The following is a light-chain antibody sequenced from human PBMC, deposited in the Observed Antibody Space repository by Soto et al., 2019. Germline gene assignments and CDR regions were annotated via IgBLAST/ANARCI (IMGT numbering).Light chain of an antibody. J-gene: IGKJ5*01. Sequence: EIVMSLSPATVSVSPMEIGWVCFMASQSVSSNLAWYQHKPGQAPRLLIYGASTRATGIPARFSGSGSGTEFTLTISSLQSEDFAVYYCQQYNNWLITFGQGTRLEI. CDR1: QSVSSN. CDR2: GAS. CDR3: QQYNNWLIT. V-gene: IGKV3-15*01.